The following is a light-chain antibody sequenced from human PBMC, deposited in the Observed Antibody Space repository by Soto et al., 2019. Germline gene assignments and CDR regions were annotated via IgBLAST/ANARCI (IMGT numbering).Light chain of an antibody. J-gene: IGLJ3*02. V-gene: IGLV2-14*01. CDR3: SSYTTSGTPV. CDR2: AVS. CDR1: SSDVGGYNY. Sequence: QSALTQPASVSGSPGQTITISCTGTSSDVGGYNYLSWYQQHPGKAPKVMIYAVSNRPSGVSNRFSGSKSGNTASLTISGLQAEDEADYFCSSYTTSGTPVFGGGTKLPVL.